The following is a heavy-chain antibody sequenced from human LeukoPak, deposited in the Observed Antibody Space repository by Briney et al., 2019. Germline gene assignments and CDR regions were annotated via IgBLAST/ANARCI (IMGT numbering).Heavy chain of an antibody. CDR3: ARGGNTMVRGVIEIYYYYGMDV. CDR1: GYTFTSYG. Sequence: ASVKVSCKASGYTFTSYGISWVRQAPGQGLEWMGWISAYNGNTNYAQKLQGRVTMTTDTSTSTAYMELRSLRSDDTAVYYCARGGNTMVRGVIEIYYYYGMDVWGQGTTVTVSS. D-gene: IGHD3-10*01. CDR2: ISAYNGNT. V-gene: IGHV1-18*01. J-gene: IGHJ6*02.